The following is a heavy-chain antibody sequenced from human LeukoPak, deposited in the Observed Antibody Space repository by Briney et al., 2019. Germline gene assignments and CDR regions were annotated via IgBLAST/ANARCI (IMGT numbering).Heavy chain of an antibody. CDR3: GYYDFWSALVY. CDR2: INHSGRT. J-gene: IGHJ4*02. D-gene: IGHD3-3*01. V-gene: IGHV4-34*01. Sequence: SETLSLTCAVYGGSFSDYYWSWIRLPPGKGLEWIGEINHSGRTNYNPSLMSRVTISVDTSKNQFSLRLTSVTVADTATYYCGYYDFWSALVYWGQGGPVTVSS. CDR1: GGSFSDYY.